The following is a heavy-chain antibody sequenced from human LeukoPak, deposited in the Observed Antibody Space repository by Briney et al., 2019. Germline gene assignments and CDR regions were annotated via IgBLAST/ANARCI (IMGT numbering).Heavy chain of an antibody. CDR2: IFPGDSDT. V-gene: IGHV5-51*01. CDR1: GYSFTRNW. J-gene: IGHJ4*02. D-gene: IGHD3-10*01. CDR3: VKLHRSYSYGSGTSLPFDS. Sequence: GESLKISCKGSGYSFTRNWIGWVRQMPGKGLEWMGIIFPGDSDTRYSPSFQGQVTISADKSITTAYLQWSSLKASDTATYYCVKLHRSYSYGSGTSLPFDSWGQGTLVTVSS.